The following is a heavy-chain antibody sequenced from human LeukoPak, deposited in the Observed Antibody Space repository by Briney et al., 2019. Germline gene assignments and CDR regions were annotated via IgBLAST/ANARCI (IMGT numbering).Heavy chain of an antibody. Sequence: VKPSETLSLTCTVSGGSISSYYWSWIRQPPGKGLEWIGYIYYSGSTNYNPSLKSRVTISVDTSKNQSSLKLSSVTAADTAVYYCASGIQLWFHFDYWGQGTLVTVSS. J-gene: IGHJ4*02. V-gene: IGHV4-59*01. CDR3: ASGIQLWFHFDY. CDR1: GGSISSYY. CDR2: IYYSGST. D-gene: IGHD5-18*01.